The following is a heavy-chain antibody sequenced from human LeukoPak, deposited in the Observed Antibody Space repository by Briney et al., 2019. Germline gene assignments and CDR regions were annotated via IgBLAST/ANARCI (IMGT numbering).Heavy chain of an antibody. CDR1: GGSISSYY. CDR3: ARTRTMVRGNYFDY. D-gene: IGHD3-10*01. V-gene: IGHV4-59*01. J-gene: IGHJ4*02. Sequence: SETLSLTCTVSGGSISSYYWSWIRQPPGKGLEWIGYICYSGSTNYNPSLKSRVTISVDTSKNQFSLKLSSVTAADTAVYYCARTRTMVRGNYFDYWGQGTLVTVSS. CDR2: ICYSGST.